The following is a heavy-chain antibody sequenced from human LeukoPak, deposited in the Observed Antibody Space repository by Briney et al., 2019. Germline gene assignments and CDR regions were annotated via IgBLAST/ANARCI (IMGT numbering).Heavy chain of an antibody. J-gene: IGHJ4*02. D-gene: IGHD1-26*01. CDR1: GFTVRSNY. CDR2: IYSGGST. Sequence: PGGSLRLSCAASGFTVRSNYMSWVRQAPGKGLEGVSVIYSGGSTYYADSVKGRFTISRDNSKNTLYLQMNSLRAQDTAVYYCARLENIVGAPYFDYWGQGTLVTVSS. CDR3: ARLENIVGAPYFDY. V-gene: IGHV3-53*01.